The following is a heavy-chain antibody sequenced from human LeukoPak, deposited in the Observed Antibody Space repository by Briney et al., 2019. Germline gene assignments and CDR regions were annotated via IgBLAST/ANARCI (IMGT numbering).Heavy chain of an antibody. Sequence: GASVKVSCKASGYTFTSYGISWVRQAPGQGPEWMGWISAYNGNTNYAQKLQGRVTMTTDTSTSTAYMELRSLRSDDTAVYYCARQGSSSWSGYFDYWGQGTLVTVSS. CDR3: ARQGSSSWSGYFDY. J-gene: IGHJ4*02. CDR1: GYTFTSYG. D-gene: IGHD6-13*01. V-gene: IGHV1-18*01. CDR2: ISAYNGNT.